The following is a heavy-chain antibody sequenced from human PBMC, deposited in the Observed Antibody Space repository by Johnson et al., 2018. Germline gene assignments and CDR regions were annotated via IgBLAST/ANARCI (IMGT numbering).Heavy chain of an antibody. D-gene: IGHD2-21*02. CDR2: IWSDGGNI. CDR1: GFSFSSYV. V-gene: IGHV3-33*01. J-gene: IGHJ3*01. Sequence: VQLLEAGGGVVPPGRSLRLSCAASGFSFSSYVMHWVRQAPGEGLEWVANIWSDGGNINYGDAAKGRLTISRDNSKNPLYLEMNSLRVEDTAVYYCASELGAGPTALFFDFWGRWTMVTVSS. CDR3: ASELGAGPTALFFDF.